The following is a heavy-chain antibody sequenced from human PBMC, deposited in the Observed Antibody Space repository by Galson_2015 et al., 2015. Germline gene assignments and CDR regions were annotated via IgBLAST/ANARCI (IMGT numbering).Heavy chain of an antibody. J-gene: IGHJ4*02. CDR1: GGSISSGGYY. CDR2: IYYSGST. D-gene: IGHD5-18*01. CDR3: ASGGYSYGLDY. Sequence: LSLTCTVSGGSISSGGYYWNWIRQHPGKGLEWIGYIYYSGSTYYNPSLKSRVTISVDKSKNQFSLKLSSVTAADTAVYYCASGGYSYGLDYWGQGTLVTVSS. V-gene: IGHV4-31*03.